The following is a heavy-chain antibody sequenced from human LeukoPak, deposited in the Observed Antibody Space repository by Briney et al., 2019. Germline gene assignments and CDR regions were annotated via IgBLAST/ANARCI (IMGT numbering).Heavy chain of an antibody. D-gene: IGHD6-13*01. CDR3: ARHALYSSSWYLGVTNYYYYGMDV. Sequence: GGSLRLSCAASGFTFSSYAMSWVRQAPGKGLEWVSAISGSGGSTYYADSVKGRFTISRDNSKNTLYLQMNSLRAEDTAVYYCARHALYSSSWYLGVTNYYYYGMDVWGQGTTVTVSS. CDR1: GFTFSSYA. CDR2: ISGSGGST. V-gene: IGHV3-23*01. J-gene: IGHJ6*02.